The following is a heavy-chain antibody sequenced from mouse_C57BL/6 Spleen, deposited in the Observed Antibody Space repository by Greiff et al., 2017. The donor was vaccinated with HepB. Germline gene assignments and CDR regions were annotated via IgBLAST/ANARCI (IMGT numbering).Heavy chain of an antibody. CDR3: ARDATTVARVGAMDY. CDR2: SRNKANDYTT. V-gene: IGHV7-1*01. D-gene: IGHD1-1*01. J-gene: IGHJ4*01. Sequence: EVQGVESGGGLVQSGRSLRLSCATSGFTFSDFYMEWVRQAPGKGLEWIAASRNKANDYTTEYSASVKGRFIVSRDTSQSILYLQMNALRAEDTAIYYCARDATTVARVGAMDYWGQGTSVTVSS. CDR1: GFTFSDFY.